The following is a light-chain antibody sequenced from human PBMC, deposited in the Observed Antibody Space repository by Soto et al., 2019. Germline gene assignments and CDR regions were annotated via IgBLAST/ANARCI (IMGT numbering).Light chain of an antibody. CDR3: QQRPNWPLT. CDR1: QSMSSH. Sequence: EIVLTQSPATLSLSPGERATLSCRASQSMSSHLAWYQQKPGQAPRLLMYDVSNRATGIPARFSGSGSGTDFTLTISSLESEDFAVYYCQQRPNWPLTFGGGTKVEIK. V-gene: IGKV3-11*01. J-gene: IGKJ4*01. CDR2: DVS.